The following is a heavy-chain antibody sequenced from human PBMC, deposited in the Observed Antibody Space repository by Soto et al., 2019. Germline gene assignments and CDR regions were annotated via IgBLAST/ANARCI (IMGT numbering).Heavy chain of an antibody. CDR2: INPNSGGT. CDR1: GYTFTGYY. Sequence: GASVKVSCKASGYTFTGYYMHWVRQAPGQGLEWMGWINPNSGGTNYAQKFQGRVTMTRDTSISTAYMELSRLRSDDTAVYYCARDGYSSGWPQGERAFDIWGQGTMV. J-gene: IGHJ3*02. CDR3: ARDGYSSGWPQGERAFDI. D-gene: IGHD6-19*01. V-gene: IGHV1-2*02.